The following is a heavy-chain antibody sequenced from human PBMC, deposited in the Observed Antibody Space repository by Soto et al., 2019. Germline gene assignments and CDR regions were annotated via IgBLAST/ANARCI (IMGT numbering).Heavy chain of an antibody. CDR3: AKDRLGGGLDY. D-gene: IGHD3-16*01. V-gene: IGHV3-23*01. CDR2: VTSRGDTT. J-gene: IGHJ4*02. Sequence: EVQLLQSGGGLVQPGGSLRLSCAASGFIFSNYAMNWVRQAPGKGLEWVSIVTSRGDTTYYADSVKGRFTISRDNSKNTLYLQVNSLTAEDPAVYYCAKDRLGGGLDYGGQGTLVSVSS. CDR1: GFIFSNYA.